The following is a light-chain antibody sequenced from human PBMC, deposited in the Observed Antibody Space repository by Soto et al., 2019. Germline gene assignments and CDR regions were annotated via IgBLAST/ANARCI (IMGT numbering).Light chain of an antibody. J-gene: IGLJ1*01. Sequence: QSVLTQARSVSGSPGQSVTISCTGTSSDVGRYNYVSWYQHHPGKAPKLMIYDVSTRPSGVPDRFSGSKSGTTASLTISGLQAEDEADYYCCSYAGSPYVFGTGTKVTVL. CDR2: DVS. CDR1: SSDVGRYNY. CDR3: CSYAGSPYV. V-gene: IGLV2-11*01.